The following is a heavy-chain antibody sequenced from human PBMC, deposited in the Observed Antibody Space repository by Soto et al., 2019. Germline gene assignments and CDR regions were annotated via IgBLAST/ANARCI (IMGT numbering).Heavy chain of an antibody. CDR3: AKDSWAIFGVPAGEYYAMDV. J-gene: IGHJ6*02. D-gene: IGHD3-3*01. Sequence: GGSLRLSCVASGFTFENYAMSWVRQAPGKGLEWVSAISGSGGTTYYSDSVKGRFTVSRDNSKNTVYLQMNDLRVEDAAEYFCAKDSWAIFGVPAGEYYAMDVWGQGTTVTVSS. CDR2: ISGSGGTT. V-gene: IGHV3-23*01. CDR1: GFTFENYA.